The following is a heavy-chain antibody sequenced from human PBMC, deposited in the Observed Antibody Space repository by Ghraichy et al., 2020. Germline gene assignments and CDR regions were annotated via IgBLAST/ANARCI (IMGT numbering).Heavy chain of an antibody. CDR1: GYTFTSYG. J-gene: IGHJ6*02. CDR3: ARDWGTAMATEMDYYGMDV. V-gene: IGHV1-18*01. D-gene: IGHD5-18*01. Sequence: ASVKVSCKASGYTFTSYGISWVRQAPGQGLEWMGWISAYNGNTNYAQKLQGRVTMTTDTSTSTAYMELRSLRSDDTAVYYCARDWGTAMATEMDYYGMDVWGQGTTVTVSS. CDR2: ISAYNGNT.